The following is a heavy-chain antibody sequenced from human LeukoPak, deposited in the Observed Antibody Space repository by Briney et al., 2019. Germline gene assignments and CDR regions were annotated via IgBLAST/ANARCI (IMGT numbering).Heavy chain of an antibody. CDR2: IYYSGST. D-gene: IGHD6-19*01. J-gene: IGHJ3*02. V-gene: IGHV4-38-2*01. CDR1: GFTFSIYA. CDR3: ARGYSSGWYHAFDI. Sequence: GSLRLSCAASGFTFSIYAMSWIRQPPGKGLEWIGSIYYSGSTYYNPSLKSRVTISVDTSKNQFSLKLSSVTAADTAVYYCARGYSSGWYHAFDIWGQGTMVTVSS.